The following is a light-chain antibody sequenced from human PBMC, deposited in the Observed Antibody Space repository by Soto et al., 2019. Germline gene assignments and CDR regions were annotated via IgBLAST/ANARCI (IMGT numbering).Light chain of an antibody. Sequence: EIVLTQSPATLSLSPGERXTLSCRASQSVSSYLAWYQQKPGQAPRLLIYDASNRATGIPARFSGSGSGTDFTLTISSLEPXXFAVYYCQQRSNWPTFGQGTKVEIK. V-gene: IGKV3-11*01. J-gene: IGKJ1*01. CDR3: QQRSNWPT. CDR2: DAS. CDR1: QSVSSY.